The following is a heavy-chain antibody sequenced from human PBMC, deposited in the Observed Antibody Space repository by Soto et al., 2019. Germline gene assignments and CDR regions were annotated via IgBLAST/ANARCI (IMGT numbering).Heavy chain of an antibody. V-gene: IGHV1-18*01. Sequence: ASVKVSCKASGYTFTSYGISWVRQAPGQRLEWMGWISAYNGNTNYAQKLQGRVTMPTDTSTSRAYMELKSLRSDDTAVYYCARDLVVRYYGSGNYPWLDPWGQGAMVNVSS. D-gene: IGHD3-10*01. CDR3: ARDLVVRYYGSGNYPWLDP. CDR2: ISAYNGNT. J-gene: IGHJ5*02. CDR1: GYTFTSYG.